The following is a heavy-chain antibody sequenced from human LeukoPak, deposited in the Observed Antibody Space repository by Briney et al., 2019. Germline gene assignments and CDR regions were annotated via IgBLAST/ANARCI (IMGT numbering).Heavy chain of an antibody. J-gene: IGHJ2*01. Sequence: GGSLRLSCAASGFTFSSYSMNWVRQAPGKGLEWVSSISSSSSYIYYADSVKGRFTISRDNAKNSLYLQMNSLRAEDTAVYYCARHFWQWQSWYFDLWGRGTLVTVSS. CDR1: GFTFSSYS. V-gene: IGHV3-21*01. CDR3: ARHFWQWQSWYFDL. D-gene: IGHD3-3*02. CDR2: ISSSSSYI.